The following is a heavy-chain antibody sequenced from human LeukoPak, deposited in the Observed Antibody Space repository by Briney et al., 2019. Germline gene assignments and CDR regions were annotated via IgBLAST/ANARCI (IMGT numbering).Heavy chain of an antibody. D-gene: IGHD4-11*01. V-gene: IGHV3-48*01. J-gene: IGHJ4*02. Sequence: PGGSLRLSCAASGFTFSIYSMNWVRQAPGKGLEWVSYISSSSTTIYYADSVKGRFTISRDSAKNSLYLQMNSLRAEDTAVYYCARARSPRSNYEGFDYWGQGTLVTVSS. CDR1: GFTFSIYS. CDR2: ISSSSTTI. CDR3: ARARSPRSNYEGFDY.